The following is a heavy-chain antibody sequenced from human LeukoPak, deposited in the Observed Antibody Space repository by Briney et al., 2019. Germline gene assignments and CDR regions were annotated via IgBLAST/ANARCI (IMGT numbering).Heavy chain of an antibody. CDR3: ARRAVRGGTNFDY. D-gene: IGHD3-10*01. J-gene: IGHJ4*02. CDR2: AYYRSKWLI. CDR1: GDSVSGSPAV. Sequence: SQTLSLTCAISGDSVSGSPAVWNWIRQSPSRGLEWLGRAYYRSKWLIDYALSVKGRITITPDTSKNQFSLQLNSVTAEDTAVYYCARRAVRGGTNFDYWGQGTLVTVSS. V-gene: IGHV6-1*01.